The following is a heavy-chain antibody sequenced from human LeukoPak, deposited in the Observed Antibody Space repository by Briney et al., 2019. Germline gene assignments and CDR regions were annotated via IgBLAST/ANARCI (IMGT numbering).Heavy chain of an antibody. J-gene: IGHJ5*02. V-gene: IGHV4-59*01. D-gene: IGHD6-6*01. CDR3: ARASSYFAGLGWFDP. CDR1: GGSISSYY. Sequence: SETLSLTCTVSGGSISSYYWSWIRQPPEKGLEWIGYIYYSGSTNYNPSLKSRVTISVDTSKNQFSLKLSSVTAADTAVYYCARASSYFAGLGWFDPWGQGTLVTVSS. CDR2: IYYSGST.